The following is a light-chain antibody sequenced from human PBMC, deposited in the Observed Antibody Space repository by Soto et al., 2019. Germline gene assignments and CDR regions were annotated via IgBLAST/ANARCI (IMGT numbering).Light chain of an antibody. CDR2: AAS. J-gene: IGKJ5*01. Sequence: DIRMTQSPSSLSAYVGDRVTITCRASQTISNYLNWYQQKPGKAPKLLIYAASHLQTGVPSRFRGTGSATHFTLTISSLEPEDFATYYCQQSYRAVTFAQGTRLEIK. CDR3: QQSYRAVT. CDR1: QTISNY. V-gene: IGKV1-39*01.